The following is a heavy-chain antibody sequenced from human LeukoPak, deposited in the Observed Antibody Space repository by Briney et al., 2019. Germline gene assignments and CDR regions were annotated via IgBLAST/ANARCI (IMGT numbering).Heavy chain of an antibody. CDR2: ISSSSTI. J-gene: IGHJ4*02. Sequence: PGGSLRLSCAASGFTFSSYSMNWVRQAPGKGLEWVSYISSSSTIYYADSVKGRFTISRDNAKNSLYLQMNSLRDEDTAVYYCARERRGVIPYYFDYWGQGTLVTVSS. V-gene: IGHV3-48*02. D-gene: IGHD3-10*01. CDR1: GFTFSSYS. CDR3: ARERRGVIPYYFDY.